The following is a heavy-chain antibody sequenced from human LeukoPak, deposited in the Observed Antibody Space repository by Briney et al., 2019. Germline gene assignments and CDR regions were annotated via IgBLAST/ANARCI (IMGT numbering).Heavy chain of an antibody. CDR3: AILTGAAGYYGMDV. D-gene: IGHD7-27*01. CDR2: INHSGST. V-gene: IGHV4-34*01. CDR1: GGSFSGYY. J-gene: IGHJ6*02. Sequence: SETLSLTCAVYGGSFSGYYWSWIRQPPGKGLEWIGEINHSGSTNYNPSLKSRVTISVDTSKNQFSLKLSSVTAADTAVYYCAILTGAAGYYGMDVWGQGTTVTVSS.